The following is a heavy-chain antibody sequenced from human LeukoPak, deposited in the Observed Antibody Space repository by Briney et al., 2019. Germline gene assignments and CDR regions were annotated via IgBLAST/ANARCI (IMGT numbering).Heavy chain of an antibody. V-gene: IGHV1-2*02. D-gene: IGHD3-22*01. Sequence: GASVKVSCKASGYTFTGYYMHWVRQAPGQGLDWMGWINPNSGGTNYAQKFQGRVTMTRDTSISTAYMELSRLRSDDTAVYYCARVEIWYYYDSSGYPFDYWGQGTLVTVSS. CDR3: ARVEIWYYYDSSGYPFDY. CDR2: INPNSGGT. CDR1: GYTFTGYY. J-gene: IGHJ4*02.